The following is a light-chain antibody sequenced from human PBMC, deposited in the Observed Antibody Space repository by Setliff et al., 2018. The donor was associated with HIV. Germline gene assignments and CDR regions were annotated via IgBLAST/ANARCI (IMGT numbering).Light chain of an antibody. J-gene: IGLJ1*01. Sequence: SVLTQPPSVSGSPGQSITISCTGTSNDVGGHNYVSWYQQYPGKAPKLPIFGVSNRPAGVSFRFGGSKSGNTASLTISGLQAEDEADYYCSSYTSGYTYVFGTGTKATVL. CDR2: GVS. CDR3: SSYTSGYTYV. CDR1: SNDVGGHNY. V-gene: IGLV2-14*03.